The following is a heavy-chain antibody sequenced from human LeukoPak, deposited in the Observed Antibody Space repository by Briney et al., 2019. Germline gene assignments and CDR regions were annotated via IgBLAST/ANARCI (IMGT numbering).Heavy chain of an antibody. CDR3: AIRSYGDYGFDY. D-gene: IGHD4-17*01. CDR2: INPSGGST. Sequence: ASVKVSCKASGYTFTSYYMHWVRQAPGQGLEWMGIINPSGGSTSYAQKFQGRVTMTRDTSTSTVYMELSSLRSEDTAVYYCAIRSYGDYGFDYWGQGTLVTVSS. V-gene: IGHV1-46*01. CDR1: GYTFTSYY. J-gene: IGHJ4*02.